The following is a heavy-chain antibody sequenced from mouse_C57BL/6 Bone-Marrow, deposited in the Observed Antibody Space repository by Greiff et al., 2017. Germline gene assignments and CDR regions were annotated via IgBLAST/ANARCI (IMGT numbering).Heavy chain of an antibody. Sequence: EVQLQQSGAELVRPGASVKLSCTASGFNIKDDYMHWVKQRPEQGLEWIGWIDPENGDTEYASKFQGKATITADTSSNTAYLQLSSLTSEDTAVYYCTTDGSSVWYFDVGGTGTTVTVSS. D-gene: IGHD1-1*01. J-gene: IGHJ1*03. V-gene: IGHV14-4*01. CDR2: IDPENGDT. CDR1: GFNIKDDY. CDR3: TTDGSSVWYFDV.